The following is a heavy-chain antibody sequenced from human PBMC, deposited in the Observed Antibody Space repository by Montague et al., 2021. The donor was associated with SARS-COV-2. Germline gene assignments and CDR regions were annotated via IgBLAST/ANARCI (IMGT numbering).Heavy chain of an antibody. CDR1: GGSIGSHY. J-gene: IGHJ2*01. V-gene: IGHV4-59*11. CDR3: ARDSPNSSGYHVYFDL. Sequence: SETLSLTCTVSGGSIGSHYWSWIRQPPGKGLEWIGYVYYSGSTNYNPSLKSRVTISVDTSKSRFSPKLKSVTSADTAVYYCARDSPNSSGYHVYFDLWGRGTLVTVSS. D-gene: IGHD3-22*01. CDR2: VYYSGST.